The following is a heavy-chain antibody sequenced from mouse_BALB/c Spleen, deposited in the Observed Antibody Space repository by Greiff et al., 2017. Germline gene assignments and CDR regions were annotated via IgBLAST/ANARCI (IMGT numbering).Heavy chain of an antibody. CDR1: GFSLTGYG. D-gene: IGHD2-2*01. CDR3: AREGYDWYFDD. J-gene: IGHJ1*01. CDR2: IWGDGST. V-gene: IGHV2-6-7*01. Sequence: VHLVESGPGLVAPSQSLSITCTASGFSLTGYGVNWVRQSPGKGLEWLGMIWGDGSTDYNSALKSRLSITKDNSKSPVFLKRSSLQTDDTARYYCAREGYDWYFDDWGAGTTVTVSS.